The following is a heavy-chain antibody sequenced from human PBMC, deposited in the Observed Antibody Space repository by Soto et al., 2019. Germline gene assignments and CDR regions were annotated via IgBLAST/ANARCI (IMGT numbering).Heavy chain of an antibody. CDR3: ARLSPYYDFWSGYFDY. D-gene: IGHD3-3*01. Sequence: GGSLRLSCAASGFTVSSNYMSWVRQAPGKGLEWVSVIYSGGSTYYADSVKGRFTISRDNSKNTLYLQMNSRRAEDTAVYYCARLSPYYDFWSGYFDYWGQGTLVTVSS. V-gene: IGHV3-66*04. CDR2: IYSGGST. CDR1: GFTVSSNY. J-gene: IGHJ4*02.